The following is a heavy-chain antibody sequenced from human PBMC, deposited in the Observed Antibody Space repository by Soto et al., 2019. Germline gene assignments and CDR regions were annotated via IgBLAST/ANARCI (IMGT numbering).Heavy chain of an antibody. V-gene: IGHV1-2*04. CDR3: ARELSPKPVYTATVL. CDR2: INPNSGGT. CDR1: GYTFTGYY. J-gene: IGHJ1*01. D-gene: IGHD5-18*01. Sequence: ASVKVSCKASGYTFTGYYMHWVRQAPGQGLEWMGWINPNSGGTNYAQKFQGWVTMTRDTSISTAYMELSRLRSDDTAVYYCARELSPKPVYTATVLWGQGTLVTVSS.